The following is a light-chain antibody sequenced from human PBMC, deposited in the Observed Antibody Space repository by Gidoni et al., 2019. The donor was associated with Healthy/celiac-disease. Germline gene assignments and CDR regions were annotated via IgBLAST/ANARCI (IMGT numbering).Light chain of an antibody. J-gene: IGKJ3*01. CDR3: QQYYSTPFT. CDR1: QSVLYSSNNKNY. CDR2: LAS. V-gene: IGKV4-1*01. Sequence: DIVMTQSPDSLAVSLGESATINRKSSQSVLYSSNNKNYLAWYQPKPGQPPKLLIYLASTRESGVPYRFSGSGSGTDFTLTISSLQAEDVAVYYCQQYYSTPFTFGPGTKVDIK.